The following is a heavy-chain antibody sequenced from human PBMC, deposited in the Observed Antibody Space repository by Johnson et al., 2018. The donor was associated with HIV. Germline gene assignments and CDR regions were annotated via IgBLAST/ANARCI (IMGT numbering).Heavy chain of an antibody. V-gene: IGHV3-7*01. D-gene: IGHD1-26*01. J-gene: IGHJ3*02. CDR3: ARDRRDDLYSHQLVLRGQNAFDI. CDR2: IKQDGSEK. CDR1: GFTFSSYW. Sequence: MLLVESGGGLVQPGGSLRLSCAASGFTFSSYWMSWVRQAPGKGLEWVANIKQDGSEKYYVDSVKGRFTISRDNAKHSLYLQMNSLRVEDTAVYYCARDRRDDLYSHQLVLRGQNAFDIWGQGTMVTVSS.